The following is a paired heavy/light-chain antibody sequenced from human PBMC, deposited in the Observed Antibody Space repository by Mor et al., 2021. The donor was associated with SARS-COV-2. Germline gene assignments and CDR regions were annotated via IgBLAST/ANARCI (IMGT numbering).Light chain of an antibody. V-gene: IGLV1-40*01. J-gene: IGLJ1*01. Sequence: QSVLTQPPSVSGAPGQRVTISCTGSSSNIGAGFDVHWYQQLPGTAPKLLIYGNNNRPSGVPDRFSGSKSATSASLAITGLQAEDEADYYCQSYDSSLSGPYVFGTGTKVTVL. CDR2: GNN. CDR3: QSYDSSLSGPYV. CDR1: SSNIGAGFD.
Heavy chain of an antibody. V-gene: IGHV4-31*01. CDR3: ARGHTPYYFDN. CDR2: IHHSGST. CDR1: GGSINSGVYY. Sequence: QVQLQESGPGLVKPSQTLSLTCTVSGGSINSGVYYWSWIRQHPGKGLEWIGYIHHSGSTDYNPSLKSLINISVDTSKNQFSLKLSSVTAADTAVYYCARGHTPYYFDNWGQGTLVTVSS. J-gene: IGHJ4*02.